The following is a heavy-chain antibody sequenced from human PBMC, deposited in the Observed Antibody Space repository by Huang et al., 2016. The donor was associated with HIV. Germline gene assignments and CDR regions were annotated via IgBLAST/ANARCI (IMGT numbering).Heavy chain of an antibody. CDR1: EYTFTSYD. CDR2: MNPNTGNT. Sequence: QVQLVQSGAELKEPGASVKVSCKTSEYTFTSYDINWVRQATGQGLEWMGWMNPNTGNTCYAQKFQGRVTMTRNTSISTASMELSSLRSEDTAVYYCARGRYSLMGRGVMAFGLDVWGQGTTVTVSS. D-gene: IGHD3-10*01. J-gene: IGHJ6*02. CDR3: ARGRYSLMGRGVMAFGLDV. V-gene: IGHV1-8*01.